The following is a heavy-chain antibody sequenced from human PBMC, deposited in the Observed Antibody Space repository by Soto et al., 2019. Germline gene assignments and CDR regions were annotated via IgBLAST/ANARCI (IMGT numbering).Heavy chain of an antibody. V-gene: IGHV4-31*03. J-gene: IGHJ5*02. CDR3: AKNETTRPWFDP. CDR1: GGSIRNGNYY. CDR2: IYYIGTT. D-gene: IGHD1-1*01. Sequence: QVQLQESGPGLVKASQTLSLTCTVSGGSIRNGNYYWSWIRQLPGKGREWIGNIYYIGTTSYNPSLKSRVIISIDTSKNQFSLELTSVLAADTAVYYCAKNETTRPWFDPWGQGTLVTVSS.